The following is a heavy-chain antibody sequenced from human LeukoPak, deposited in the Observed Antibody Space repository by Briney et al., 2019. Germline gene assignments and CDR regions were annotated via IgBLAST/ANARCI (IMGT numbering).Heavy chain of an antibody. CDR1: AGSISTDY. V-gene: IGHV4-59*01. D-gene: IGHD1-26*01. Sequence: SETLPLTCTVSAGSISTDYWSWIRQPPGKGLEWIGYVYYTGNTDYNPSLKSRVTISVDTSKKQFSLNLRSVSAADTAVYYCARGAESYYDRHFDYWGQGTLVTVSS. J-gene: IGHJ4*02. CDR2: VYYTGNT. CDR3: ARGAESYYDRHFDY.